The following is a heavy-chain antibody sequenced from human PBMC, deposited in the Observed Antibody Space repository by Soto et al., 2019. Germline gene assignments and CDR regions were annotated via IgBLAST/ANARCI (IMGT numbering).Heavy chain of an antibody. CDR3: ARERGWFGELDV. CDR1: GGSSSSYY. J-gene: IGHJ6*02. Sequence: SETLSLTCSVAGGSSSSYYWSWIRQPAGKGLEWIGRIYTSGSTNYNPSLKSRVTMSVDTSKNQFSLKLSSVTAADTAVYYCARERGWFGELDVWGQGTTVTVSS. D-gene: IGHD3-10*01. CDR2: IYTSGST. V-gene: IGHV4-4*07.